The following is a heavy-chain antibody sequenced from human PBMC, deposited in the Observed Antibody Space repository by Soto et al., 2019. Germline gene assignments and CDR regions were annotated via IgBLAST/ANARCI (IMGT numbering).Heavy chain of an antibody. CDR2: VSSSGGT. V-gene: IGHV4-59*08. D-gene: IGHD6-19*01. J-gene: IGHJ4*02. Sequence: QVQLQESGPGLVKPSETLSLTCAVSGGSISGYYWNWIRQPPGKGLEWIGYVSSSGGTKHNPSLTSRGAMSVDTSKNQFSLNLNSVTAADTAVYYSARYEFSSGWYDYFQYWGRGTLVAVSS. CDR3: ARYEFSSGWYDYFQY. CDR1: GGSISGYY.